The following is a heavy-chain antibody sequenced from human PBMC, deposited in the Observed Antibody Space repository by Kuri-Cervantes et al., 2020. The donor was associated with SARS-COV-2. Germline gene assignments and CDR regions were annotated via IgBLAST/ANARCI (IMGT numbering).Heavy chain of an antibody. CDR1: GGSIGSYY. Sequence: SETLSLTSTVSGGSIGSYYWGWIRQPPGKGLEWNGYIYSSGSTYYNPPPKSRVTISVDTPKKQFTLKLSSVTAADTAVDYCARGWRYFDWLSNHYYYYGMDVWGQGTTVTVSS. V-gene: IGHV4-59*12. D-gene: IGHD3-9*01. J-gene: IGHJ6*02. CDR2: IYSSGST. CDR3: ARGWRYFDWLSNHYYYYGMDV.